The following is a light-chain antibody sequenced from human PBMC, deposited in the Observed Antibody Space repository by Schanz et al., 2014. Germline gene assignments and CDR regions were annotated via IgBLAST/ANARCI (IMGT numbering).Light chain of an antibody. CDR3: QHYHSSSWT. CDR1: QSVTSSY. Sequence: EIVLTQSPGTLSLSPGERATLSCRASQSVTSSYLAWYQQKPGQAPRLLIYAASSRATGIPDRFSGSGSGTDFTLTISRLEPEDFAIYYCQHYHSSSWTFGQGTRVEIK. J-gene: IGKJ1*01. V-gene: IGKV3-20*01. CDR2: AAS.